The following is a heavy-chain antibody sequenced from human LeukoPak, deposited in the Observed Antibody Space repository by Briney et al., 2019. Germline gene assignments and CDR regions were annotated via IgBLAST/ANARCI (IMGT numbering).Heavy chain of an antibody. Sequence: SQTLSLTCTVSGGSISSYYWSWIRQPPGKGLEWIGYIYYSGSTNYNPSLKSRVTISVDTSKNQFSLKLSSVTAADTAVYYCAGSSISGWAFDIWGQGTMVTVSS. J-gene: IGHJ3*02. V-gene: IGHV4-59*01. CDR3: AGSSISGWAFDI. CDR2: IYYSGST. D-gene: IGHD6-19*01. CDR1: GGSISSYY.